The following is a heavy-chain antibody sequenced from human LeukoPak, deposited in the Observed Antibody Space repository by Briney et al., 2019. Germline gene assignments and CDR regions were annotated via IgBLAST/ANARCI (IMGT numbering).Heavy chain of an antibody. Sequence: PSETLSLTCTASGDSISSSSYFWGWIRQPPGKGLEWIGSIYYSGSTSYSPSLKSRVTISADTSKSQFSLKLSSVTAADTAVYYCARASVPTTEFDYWGQGTLVTVSS. CDR1: GDSISSSSYF. CDR3: ARASVPTTEFDY. D-gene: IGHD1-1*01. V-gene: IGHV4-39*07. J-gene: IGHJ4*02. CDR2: IYYSGST.